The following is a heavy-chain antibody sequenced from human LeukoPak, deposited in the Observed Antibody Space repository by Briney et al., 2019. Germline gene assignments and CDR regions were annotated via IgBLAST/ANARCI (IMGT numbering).Heavy chain of an antibody. Sequence: GEPLKISCKSSGYTFSNYWIGWVRQMPGKGLEWMGIIYPGDSDTRYSPSFEGQVSISADKSISTAYLQWSGLKASDTAMYYCARVPYSISSMDYWGQGTLVTVSS. J-gene: IGHJ4*02. CDR3: ARVPYSISSMDY. CDR2: IYPGDSDT. V-gene: IGHV5-51*01. CDR1: GYTFSNYW. D-gene: IGHD6-6*01.